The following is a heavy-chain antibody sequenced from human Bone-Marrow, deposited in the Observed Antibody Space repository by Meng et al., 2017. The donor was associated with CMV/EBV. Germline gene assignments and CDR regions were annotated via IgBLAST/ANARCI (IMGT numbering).Heavy chain of an antibody. CDR2: ISYDDSNI. J-gene: IGHJ4*02. D-gene: IGHD2-2*01. V-gene: IGHV3-30-3*01. CDR3: VRGWIYCSSSSCVVDY. Sequence: GESLKISCAASGFTFSNHAMHWVRQAPGKGLEWVALISYDDSNIYYADSVKGRFTISRDNSKNTLYLQMNSLRPDDTAVYYCVRGWIYCSSSSCVVDYWGQGTRVTGSS. CDR1: GFTFSNHA.